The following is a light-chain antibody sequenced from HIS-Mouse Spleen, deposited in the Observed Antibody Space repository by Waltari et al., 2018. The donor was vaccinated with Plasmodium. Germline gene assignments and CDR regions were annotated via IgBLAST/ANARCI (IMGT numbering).Light chain of an antibody. CDR2: DAS. CDR1: QSVSSY. Sequence: EIVLTQSPDTLSLSPGERATLSCRASQSVSSYLAWYQQKPCQATMLLIYDASDRATGIPARFSGSWSRTDFTLTISSLEHGDFAMYYCQQRSNWPLTFGGGTKVEIK. V-gene: IGKV3-11*01. CDR3: QQRSNWPLT. J-gene: IGKJ4*01.